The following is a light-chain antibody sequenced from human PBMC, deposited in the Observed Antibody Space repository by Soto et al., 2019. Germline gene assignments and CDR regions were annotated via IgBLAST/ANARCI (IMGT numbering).Light chain of an antibody. CDR3: QQRSNWPPYT. Sequence: EIVLTQSPATLSLSPGEIATLSCRASQRFSSYLAWYQQKPGQAPRLLIYDASNRATGIPARFSGSGSGTDFTLTISSLEPEDFAVYYCQQRSNWPPYTFGQGTKLEI. CDR1: QRFSSY. V-gene: IGKV3-11*01. CDR2: DAS. J-gene: IGKJ2*01.